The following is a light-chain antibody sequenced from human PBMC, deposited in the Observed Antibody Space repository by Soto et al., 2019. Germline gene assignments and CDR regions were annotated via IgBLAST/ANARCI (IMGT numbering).Light chain of an antibody. Sequence: DIQMTQSPSSLSASVGDRVTITCRASQDISNYLAWYQQKPGKAPKLLIYAASTLQSGVPSRFSGSGSGTEFTLTISSLQPEDVATYYCQKYNSAPVWFGQGTKVEIK. CDR2: AAS. V-gene: IGKV1-27*01. CDR1: QDISNY. CDR3: QKYNSAPVW. J-gene: IGKJ1*01.